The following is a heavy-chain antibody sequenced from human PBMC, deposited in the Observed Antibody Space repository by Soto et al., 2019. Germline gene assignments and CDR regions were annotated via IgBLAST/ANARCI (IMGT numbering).Heavy chain of an antibody. D-gene: IGHD2-15*01. CDR1: GGSISSGGYY. Sequence: PSETLSLTCTVSGGSISSGGYYWSWIRPHPGKGLEWIGYIYYSGSTYYNPSLKSRVTISVDTSKNQFSLKLSSVTAADTAVYYCARQRVAASYYYYYYMDVWGKGTTVTVSS. V-gene: IGHV4-31*03. CDR3: ARQRVAASYYYYYYMDV. J-gene: IGHJ6*03. CDR2: IYYSGST.